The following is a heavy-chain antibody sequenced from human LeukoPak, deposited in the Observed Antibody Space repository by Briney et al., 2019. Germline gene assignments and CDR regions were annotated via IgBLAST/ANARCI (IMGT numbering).Heavy chain of an antibody. V-gene: IGHV3-53*04. CDR2: IYSGGST. CDR3: ARAERAFFDY. Sequence: PGGSLRLSCAASGFTFSSYAMSWVREAPGKGLEWVSVIYSGGSTYYADSVKGRFTISRHNSHNTLYLQMNSLRAEDTAVYYCARAERAFFDYWGQGTLVTVSS. CDR1: GFTFSSYA. J-gene: IGHJ4*02.